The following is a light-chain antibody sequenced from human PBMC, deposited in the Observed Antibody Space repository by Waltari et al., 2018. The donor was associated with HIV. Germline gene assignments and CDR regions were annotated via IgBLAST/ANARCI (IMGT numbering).Light chain of an antibody. Sequence: AIRMTQSPSSFSASTGDRVTITCRASQGVSSFLAWYQQKPGKAPKRLISGASTLEAGVPSRFSGSGSGTDFTLTIGCLQSEDFATYYCQQYYSYPRTFGQGTKVEIK. V-gene: IGKV1-8*01. CDR3: QQYYSYPRT. CDR1: QGVSSF. CDR2: GAS. J-gene: IGKJ1*01.